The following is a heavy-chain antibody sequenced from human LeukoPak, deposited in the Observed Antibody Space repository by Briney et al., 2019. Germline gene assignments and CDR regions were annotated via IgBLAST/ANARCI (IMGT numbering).Heavy chain of an antibody. J-gene: IGHJ1*01. Sequence: GGSLRLSCAASGFTFSSYSMNWVRQAPGKGLEWVSSISSSSSYIYYADSVKGRFTISRDNAKNSLYLQMNSLRAEDTAVYYCARGFQYYGYYVHGAEYFQHWGQGTLVTVSS. CDR2: ISSSSSYI. D-gene: IGHD3-10*01. V-gene: IGHV3-21*01. CDR3: ARGFQYYGYYVHGAEYFQH. CDR1: GFTFSSYS.